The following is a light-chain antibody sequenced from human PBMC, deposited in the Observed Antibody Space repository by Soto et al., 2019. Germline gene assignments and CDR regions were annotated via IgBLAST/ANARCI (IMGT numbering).Light chain of an antibody. CDR1: QDISNY. CDR3: QQLRMYPST. CDR2: AAS. J-gene: IGKJ4*01. V-gene: IGKV1-27*01. Sequence: DIQMTQSPSSLSASVGDRVTITCRASQDISNYLAWYQQKPEKVPKLLIYAASTLQSGVPSRFSGSGSGTDFALTITSLQAEDFATYYCQQLRMYPSTFGGGTKV.